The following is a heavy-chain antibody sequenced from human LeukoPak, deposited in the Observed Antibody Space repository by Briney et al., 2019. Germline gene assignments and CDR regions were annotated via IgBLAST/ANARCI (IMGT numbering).Heavy chain of an antibody. V-gene: IGHV3-30*18. CDR1: GFTFSSYG. J-gene: IGHJ4*02. D-gene: IGHD3-16*01. CDR2: ISYDGSNK. CDR3: AKEDYGYYFDY. Sequence: GRSLRLSCAASGFTFSSYGMHWVRQAPGKGLEWVAVISYDGSNKYYADSVKGRFTISRDNSKNTLYLQVNSLRAEDTAAYYCAKEDYGYYFDYWGQGTLVTVSS.